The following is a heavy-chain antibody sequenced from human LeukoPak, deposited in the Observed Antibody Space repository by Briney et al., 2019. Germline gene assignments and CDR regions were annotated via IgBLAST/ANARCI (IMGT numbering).Heavy chain of an antibody. V-gene: IGHV4-59*08. CDR1: GGSITSYF. CDR3: ARRGGSNASPFLY. D-gene: IGHD2/OR15-2a*01. Sequence: PSETLSLTCIVSGGSITSYFWSWIRQPPGKGLEWIGYFYYSGSANYNPSLKSRVTISVDTSKNQFSLKLTSVSAAGTAVYYCARRGGSNASPFLYWGQGPVVTVSS. CDR2: FYYSGSA. J-gene: IGHJ4*02.